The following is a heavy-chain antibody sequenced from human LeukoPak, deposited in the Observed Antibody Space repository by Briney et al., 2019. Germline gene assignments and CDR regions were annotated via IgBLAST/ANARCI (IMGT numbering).Heavy chain of an antibody. D-gene: IGHD3-9*01. Sequence: TPSETLSLTCTVSGGSISSSTYYWGWIRQPPGKGLEWIGTIYYSGRTYYNPSLKSRVTISVDTSKKHFSLKLSSVTAADTAVYYCARGLTGYQYYYYYYYMDVWGKGTTVTVSS. V-gene: IGHV4-39*02. CDR1: GGSISSSTYY. CDR3: ARGLTGYQYYYYYYYMDV. CDR2: IYYSGRT. J-gene: IGHJ6*03.